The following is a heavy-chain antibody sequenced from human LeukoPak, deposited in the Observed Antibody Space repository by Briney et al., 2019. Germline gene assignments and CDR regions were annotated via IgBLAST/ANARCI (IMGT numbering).Heavy chain of an antibody. V-gene: IGHV6-1*01. D-gene: IGHD3-16*01. J-gene: IGHJ2*01. Sequence: QTPSLNSGTSGDSLFNNSAACYWIMQSPSSRLKWLGRTYYRSKWYNDYAVSVKGRITINPDTAKNQYSLQLNSVTRDDTAVYYCTGGAGLGLGLWGRGTLVTVSS. CDR3: TGGAGLGLGL. CDR2: TYYRSKWYN. CDR1: GDSLFNNSAA.